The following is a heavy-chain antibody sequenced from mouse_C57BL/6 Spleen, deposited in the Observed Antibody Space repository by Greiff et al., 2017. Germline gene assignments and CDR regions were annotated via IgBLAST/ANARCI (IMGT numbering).Heavy chain of an antibody. CDR3: ARSLMSPITTVVHAMDY. D-gene: IGHD1-1*01. V-gene: IGHV1-26*01. J-gene: IGHJ4*01. Sequence: EVQLQQSGPELVKPGASVKISCKASGYTFTDYYMNWVKQSHGKSLEWIGDINPNNGGTSYNQKFKGKATLTVDKSSSTAYMELRSLTSEDSAVYYCARSLMSPITTVVHAMDYWGQGTSVTVSS. CDR1: GYTFTDYY. CDR2: INPNNGGT.